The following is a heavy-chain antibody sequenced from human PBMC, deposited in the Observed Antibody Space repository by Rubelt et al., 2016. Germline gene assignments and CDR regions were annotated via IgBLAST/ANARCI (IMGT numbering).Heavy chain of an antibody. CDR1: GYSFTNNW. Sequence: EVQLEQSGAEVKKPGESLRISCKASGYSFTNNWISWVRQMPGKGLEWMGRINPSDSNTEYSPTFQGPVTISADRSIATAYLQWSSLMASDTAMDYCARGHGWCDPWGQGILVTVSS. CDR2: INPSDSNT. V-gene: IGHV5-10-1*01. CDR3: ARGHGWCDP. J-gene: IGHJ5*02. D-gene: IGHD4-17*01.